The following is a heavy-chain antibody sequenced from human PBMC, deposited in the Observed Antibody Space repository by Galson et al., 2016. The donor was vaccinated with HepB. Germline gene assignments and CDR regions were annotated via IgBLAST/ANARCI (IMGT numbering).Heavy chain of an antibody. V-gene: IGHV4-34*01. CDR1: GGSFSGYS. CDR3: ARGFLGRSSSWYDY. Sequence: SETLSLTCAVYGGSFSGYSWSWIRQPPGKGLEWIGEINRSGGTSYNPSLKSRVSISVDKSKNQFSLKLTSLTAADTAVYSCARGFLGRSSSWYDYWGQGTLVTVSS. J-gene: IGHJ4*02. D-gene: IGHD6-13*01. CDR2: INRSGGT.